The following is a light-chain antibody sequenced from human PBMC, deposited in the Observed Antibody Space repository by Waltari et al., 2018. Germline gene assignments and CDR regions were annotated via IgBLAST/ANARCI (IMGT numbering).Light chain of an antibody. CDR2: WAS. CDR1: QSVLYTPNSKNY. Sequence: DIVMTQSPDSLAVSLGERAAIKCKSSQSVLYTPNSKNYLAWYQQKPGQPPKLLIYWASIRESGVPDRFSGSGSGTDFTLTISSLQAEDVAVYYCQQFFDPPLTFGGGTKVVIK. CDR3: QQFFDPPLT. J-gene: IGKJ4*01. V-gene: IGKV4-1*01.